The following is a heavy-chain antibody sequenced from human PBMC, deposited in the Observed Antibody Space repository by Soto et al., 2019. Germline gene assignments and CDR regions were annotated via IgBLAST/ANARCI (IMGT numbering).Heavy chain of an antibody. Sequence: SVKVSCKASGGTFSSYAISWVRQAPGQGLEWMGGIIPIFGTANYAQKFQGRVTITADESTSTAYMELSSLRSEDTAVYYCARGYYYDNSGYYLYFDYWGQGTLVTVSS. V-gene: IGHV1-69*13. CDR1: GGTFSSYA. D-gene: IGHD3-22*01. CDR3: ARGYYYDNSGYYLYFDY. J-gene: IGHJ4*02. CDR2: IIPIFGTA.